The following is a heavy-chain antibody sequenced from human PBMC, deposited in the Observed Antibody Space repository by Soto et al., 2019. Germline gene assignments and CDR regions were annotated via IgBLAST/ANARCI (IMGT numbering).Heavy chain of an antibody. Sequence: EVQLVESGGGLVQPGRSLRLSCAASGFNFDDFAMHWVRQAPGKGLEWVSGISWESGSIGYADSVKGRFTISRDNAKNSLFLQMNSLTAEDTALYYCAKDHDEDFGYDLDYFNSWGQGTQVTVSS. CDR2: ISWESGSI. CDR1: GFNFDDFA. D-gene: IGHD5-12*01. J-gene: IGHJ4*02. CDR3: AKDHDEDFGYDLDYFNS. V-gene: IGHV3-9*01.